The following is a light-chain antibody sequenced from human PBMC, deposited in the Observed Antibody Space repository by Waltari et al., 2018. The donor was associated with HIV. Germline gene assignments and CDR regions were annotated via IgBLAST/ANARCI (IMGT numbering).Light chain of an antibody. J-gene: IGLJ2*01. CDR1: NIGSKS. V-gene: IGLV3-21*02. CDR2: DDI. Sequence: SYVLTQPPSVSVAPGQTARITCGGRNIGSKSVHWYHQKSGQAPVLVVYDDIDRPSGIPERFSGSNSGNTATLTISRAEAGDDADYYCQVWDSSSNHVVFGGGTKLTVL. CDR3: QVWDSSSNHVV.